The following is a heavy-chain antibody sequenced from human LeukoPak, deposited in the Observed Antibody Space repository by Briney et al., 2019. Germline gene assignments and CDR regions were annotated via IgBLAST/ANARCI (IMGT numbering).Heavy chain of an antibody. J-gene: IGHJ6*03. V-gene: IGHV1-69-2*01. CDR2: VDPEDGET. D-gene: IGHD2-15*01. CDR3: GTIPVVVATKKYYYYYYMDV. CDR1: GYTFTDYY. Sequence: ASVKVSCKASGYTFTDYYMHWVQQAPGKGLEWMGRVDPEDGETIYAEKFQGRVTITADTSTDTAYMELSSLRSEGTAVYYCGTIPVVVATKKYYYYYYMDVWGKGTTVTVSS.